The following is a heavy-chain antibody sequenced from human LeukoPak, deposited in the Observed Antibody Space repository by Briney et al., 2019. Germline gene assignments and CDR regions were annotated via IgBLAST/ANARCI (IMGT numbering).Heavy chain of an antibody. V-gene: IGHV3-23*01. D-gene: IGHD1-7*01. J-gene: IGHJ4*02. CDR1: GFTFTSYS. CDR2: TSDRGDYT. Sequence: GGSLRLSCAASGFTFTSYSMSWVRQAPGKGLEWVSGTSDRGDYTYYADSVKGRFTISRDSSKNTLFPQMNSLRAEDTALYFCARKAQYNGHYPLDYWGQGTLVTVSS. CDR3: ARKAQYNGHYPLDY.